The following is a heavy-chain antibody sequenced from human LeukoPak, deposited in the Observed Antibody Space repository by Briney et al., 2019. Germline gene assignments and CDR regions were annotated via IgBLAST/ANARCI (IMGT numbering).Heavy chain of an antibody. CDR2: LDSDGSNT. D-gene: IGHD3-22*01. CDR1: GFSFSTSW. CDR3: VRGNYYSTDV. Sequence: SGGSLRLSCAASGFSFSTSWMHWVRQAPEKGLVWVARLDSDGSNTIYADSVRGRFTISRDNAKNTLYLQMNSLRAEDTAVYYCVRGNYYSTDVWGQGTTVTVSS. V-gene: IGHV3-74*01. J-gene: IGHJ6*02.